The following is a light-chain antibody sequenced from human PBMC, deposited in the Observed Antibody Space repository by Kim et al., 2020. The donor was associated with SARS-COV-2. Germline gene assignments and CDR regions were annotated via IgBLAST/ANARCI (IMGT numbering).Light chain of an antibody. CDR2: GVS. J-gene: IGKJ2*01. CDR1: QIVSNSY. Sequence: PGARATRPSRASQIVSNSYFACYQQKPGQALRLLIYGVSSRATGIPDRFSGSGSGTDFTLTISRLEPEDFAVYYCQQYDSSPSYTFGQGTKVDIK. V-gene: IGKV3-20*01. CDR3: QQYDSSPSYT.